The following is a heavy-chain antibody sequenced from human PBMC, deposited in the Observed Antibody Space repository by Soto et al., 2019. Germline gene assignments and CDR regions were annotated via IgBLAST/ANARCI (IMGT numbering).Heavy chain of an antibody. D-gene: IGHD1-26*01. Sequence: SETLSLTCTVSGDSISSYYWSWIRQPPGKGPEWIGYIYYSGTTTNYNPSLKSRVTLSVDTSKNQFSLKLSSVTAADTAVYYCARLGGSYAVPHFDYWGQGTLVTVSS. CDR2: IYYSGTTT. CDR3: ARLGGSYAVPHFDY. J-gene: IGHJ4*02. V-gene: IGHV4-59*08. CDR1: GDSISSYY.